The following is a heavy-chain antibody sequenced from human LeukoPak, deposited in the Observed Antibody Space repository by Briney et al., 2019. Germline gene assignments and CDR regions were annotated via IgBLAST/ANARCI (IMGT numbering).Heavy chain of an antibody. CDR1: GYTFTNYA. J-gene: IGHJ6*02. D-gene: IGHD3/OR15-3a*01. V-gene: IGHV1-3*01. Sequence: GASVKVSCKASGYTFTNYAMHWVRQAPGQRLEWMGWINAGNGNTKYSQKFQGRVTITRDTSASTAYMELSSLRSEDTAVYYCARDLDQIRAYYYYGMDVWGQGTTVTVSS. CDR2: INAGNGNT. CDR3: ARDLDQIRAYYYYGMDV.